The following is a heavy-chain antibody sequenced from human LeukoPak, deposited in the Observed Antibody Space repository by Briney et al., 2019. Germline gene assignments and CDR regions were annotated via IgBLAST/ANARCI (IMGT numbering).Heavy chain of an antibody. D-gene: IGHD5-18*01. Sequence: GGSLRLSCAASGFTFSSYSMNWVRQAPGKGLEWVSSISSSSSYIYYADSVKGRFTTSRDNAKNSLYLQMNSLRAEDTAVYYCARKVIYSYGSFDYWGQGTLVTVSS. J-gene: IGHJ4*02. CDR3: ARKVIYSYGSFDY. CDR1: GFTFSSYS. V-gene: IGHV3-21*01. CDR2: ISSSSSYI.